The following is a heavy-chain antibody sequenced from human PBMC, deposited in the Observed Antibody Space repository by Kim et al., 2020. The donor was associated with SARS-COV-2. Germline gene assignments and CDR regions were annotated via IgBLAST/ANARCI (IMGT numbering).Heavy chain of an antibody. D-gene: IGHD3-9*01. CDR1: GFTFSSYS. V-gene: IGHV3-48*02. CDR2: ISSSSSTI. J-gene: IGHJ4*02. CDR3: ARDQTSAGFDWLLSPHDY. Sequence: GGSLRLSCAASGFTFSSYSMNWVRQAPGKGLEWVSYISSSSSTIYYADSVKGRFTISRDNAKNSLYLQMNSLRDEDTAVYYCARDQTSAGFDWLLSPHDYWGQGTLVTVSS.